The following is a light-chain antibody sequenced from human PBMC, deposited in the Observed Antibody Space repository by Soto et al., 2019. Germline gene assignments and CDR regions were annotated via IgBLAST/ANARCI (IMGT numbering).Light chain of an antibody. V-gene: IGKV3-15*01. CDR3: QQYNNWWT. J-gene: IGKJ1*01. CDR2: GAS. Sequence: EIVMTQSPATLSVSPGERATLSCRASQSVSNNLAWYQKKPGQAPRLLIYGASTRATGIPARFSGSGSGTEFTLTISSLQSEDVAFYYCQQYNNWWTFGQGTKVEIK. CDR1: QSVSNN.